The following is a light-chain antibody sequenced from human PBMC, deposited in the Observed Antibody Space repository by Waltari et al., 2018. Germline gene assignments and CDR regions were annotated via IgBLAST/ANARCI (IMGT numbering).Light chain of an antibody. CDR2: DAS. CDR1: QSVSRT. V-gene: IGKV3-20*01. Sequence: EIVLTQSPGTLSLSPGERATLSCRASQSVSRTLAWYQQKPGQAPRLHIYDASSRATGIPDRFSGSGSGTDFSLTISRLEPEDFAVYYCQKYGTLPATFGQGTKVEIK. CDR3: QKYGTLPAT. J-gene: IGKJ1*01.